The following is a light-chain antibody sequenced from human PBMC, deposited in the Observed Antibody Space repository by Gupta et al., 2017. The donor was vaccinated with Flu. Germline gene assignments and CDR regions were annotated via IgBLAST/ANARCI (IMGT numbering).Light chain of an antibody. Sequence: QSALTQPPSASGSPGQSVTIPCTGTTTDVGGYNYVSWYQQHPGKAPKLMIYEVTKRPSGVPDRFSGSKSGNTASLTVSGLQAEDEAEYYCSSYAGKNDLVFGTGTKVTVL. CDR2: EVT. CDR1: TTDVGGYNY. V-gene: IGLV2-8*01. J-gene: IGLJ1*01. CDR3: SSYAGKNDLV.